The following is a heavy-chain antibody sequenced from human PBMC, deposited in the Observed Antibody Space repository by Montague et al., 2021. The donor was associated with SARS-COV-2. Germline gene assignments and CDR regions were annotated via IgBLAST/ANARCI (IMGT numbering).Heavy chain of an antibody. Sequence: SRSLSFSASGFTFSNYAMSWVRQAPGKGLEWVSVIYSGGSSTYYADSVKGRFTISRDNSKNTLYLQMNSLRAEDTAVYYCAKDPYYDFWSGYYFDYWGQGTLVTVSS. J-gene: IGHJ4*02. CDR1: GFTFSNYA. V-gene: IGHV3-23*03. D-gene: IGHD3-3*01. CDR3: AKDPYYDFWSGYYFDY. CDR2: IYSGGSST.